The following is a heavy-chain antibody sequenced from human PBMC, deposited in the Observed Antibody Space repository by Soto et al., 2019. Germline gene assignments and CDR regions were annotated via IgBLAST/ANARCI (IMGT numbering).Heavy chain of an antibody. CDR1: GYTFTSYG. D-gene: IGHD6-19*01. CDR2: ISAYNGNT. V-gene: IGHV1-18*01. CDR3: ARSPPQQWLVLIDWYFDL. J-gene: IGHJ2*01. Sequence: QVQLVQSGAEVKKPGASVKVSCKASGYTFTSYGISWVRQAPGQGLEWMGWISAYNGNTNYAQKLQGRVTMTTDTSTSTAYMELRSLRSDDTAVYYCARSPPQQWLVLIDWYFDLWGRGTLVTVSS.